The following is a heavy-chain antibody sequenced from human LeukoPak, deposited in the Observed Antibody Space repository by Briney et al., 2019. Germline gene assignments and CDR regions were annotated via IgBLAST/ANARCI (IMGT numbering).Heavy chain of an antibody. V-gene: IGHV3-23*01. J-gene: IGHJ4*02. D-gene: IGHD4-17*01. Sequence: GGSLRLSCAASGFTFSSYSMNWVRQAPGKGLEWVSAISGSGGSTYYADSVKGRFTISRDNSKNTLYLQMNSLRAEDTAVYYCAKRAYGDYDEYFDYWGQGTLVTVSS. CDR3: AKRAYGDYDEYFDY. CDR2: ISGSGGST. CDR1: GFTFSSYS.